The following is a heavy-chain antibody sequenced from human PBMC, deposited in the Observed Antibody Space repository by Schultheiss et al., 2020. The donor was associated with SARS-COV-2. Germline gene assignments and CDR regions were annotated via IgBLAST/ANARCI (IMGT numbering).Heavy chain of an antibody. CDR1: GGSISNYY. V-gene: IGHV4-59*01. CDR2: IYYSGST. D-gene: IGHD6-19*01. J-gene: IGHJ5*02. CDR3: ARVDSSGWYADWFDP. Sequence: SETLSLTCTVSGGSISNYYWNWIRQPPGKGLEWIGYIYYSGSTNYNPSLKSRVTISVDTSKNQFSLKLSSVTAADTAVYYCARVDSSGWYADWFDPWGQGTLVTVSS.